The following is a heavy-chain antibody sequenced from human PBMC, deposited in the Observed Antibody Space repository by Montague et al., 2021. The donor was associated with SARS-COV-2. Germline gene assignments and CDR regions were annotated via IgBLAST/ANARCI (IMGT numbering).Heavy chain of an antibody. CDR3: ARVEGMIGGITHFDY. V-gene: IGHV4-59*01. D-gene: IGHD2-21*01. Sequence: SETLSLTCSVSGASMKSYYWTWVRQSPGKGLQWIGYTYYSGRTSYDPSRQVRLTMTVDTSKNQFTLRLMSVTAADSAVYYCARVEGMIGGITHFDYWGQGLPVTVSS. CDR1: GASMKSYY. J-gene: IGHJ4*02. CDR2: TYYSGRT.